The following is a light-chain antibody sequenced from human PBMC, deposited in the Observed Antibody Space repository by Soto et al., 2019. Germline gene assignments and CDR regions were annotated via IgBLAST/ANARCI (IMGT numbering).Light chain of an antibody. V-gene: IGKV1-33*01. CDR3: QQYDSFPRT. CDR2: HAS. Sequence: DILMTQSPSSLSPSVGDRVTITCQASQDISNYLNWYQQKPGKAPKLLIYHASNLETGVPSRFSGSGSGTHFTFTISSLQPEDIATYFCQQYDSFPRTFGQGTKLDLK. CDR1: QDISNY. J-gene: IGKJ2*01.